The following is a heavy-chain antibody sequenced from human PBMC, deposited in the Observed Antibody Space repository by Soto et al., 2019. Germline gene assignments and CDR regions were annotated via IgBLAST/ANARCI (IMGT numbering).Heavy chain of an antibody. CDR3: ARHTDYGGNSGAY. CDR2: IYPGDSDT. J-gene: IGHJ4*02. CDR1: GYSFTSYW. V-gene: IGHV5-51*01. Sequence: KVSCKASGYSFTSYWIGWVRQMPGKGLEWMGIIYPGDSDTRYSPSFQAQVTISADKSISTAYLQWSSLKASDTAMYYCARHTDYGGNSGAYWGQGTLVTVSS. D-gene: IGHD4-17*01.